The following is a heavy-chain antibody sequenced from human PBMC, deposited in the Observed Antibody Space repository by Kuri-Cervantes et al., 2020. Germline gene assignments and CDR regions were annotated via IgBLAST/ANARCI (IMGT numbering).Heavy chain of an antibody. V-gene: IGHV4-4*02. J-gene: IGHJ5*02. D-gene: IGHD6-13*01. CDR3: ARGFGRSGYSSSWYGPHNWFDP. Sequence: GSLRLSCAVSGGSISSSNWWSWVRQPPGKGLEWIGEIYHSGSTNYNPSLKSRVTISVDTSKNQFSLKLSSVTAADTAVYYCARGFGRSGYSSSWYGPHNWFDPWGQGTLVTVSS. CDR2: IYHSGST. CDR1: GGSISSSNW.